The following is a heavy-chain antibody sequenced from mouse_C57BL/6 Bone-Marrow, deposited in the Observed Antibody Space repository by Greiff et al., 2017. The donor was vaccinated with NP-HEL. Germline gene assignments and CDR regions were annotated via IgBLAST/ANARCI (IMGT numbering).Heavy chain of an antibody. Sequence: VQLQQSGAELVRPGASVKLSCTASGFNIKDDYMHWVKQRPEQGLEWIGWIDPENGDTEYASKLQGKATITAATSSTTAYLQLSSLTAEDTAVYYCTTYIYYYGSSFDYWGQGTTLTVSS. CDR1: GFNIKDDY. CDR3: TTYIYYYGSSFDY. CDR2: IDPENGDT. D-gene: IGHD1-1*01. V-gene: IGHV14-4*01. J-gene: IGHJ2*01.